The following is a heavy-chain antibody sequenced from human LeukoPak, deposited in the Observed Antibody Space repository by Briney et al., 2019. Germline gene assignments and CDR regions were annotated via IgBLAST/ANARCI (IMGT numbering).Heavy chain of an antibody. CDR1: GFTFSSYS. V-gene: IGHV3-21*01. J-gene: IGHJ4*02. CDR3: ARDGHQWLVHDY. D-gene: IGHD6-19*01. CDR2: ISSGSKYI. Sequence: GGSLRLSCAASGFTFSSYSMNWVRQAPGKGLEWVSAISSGSKYIYYADLVKGRFTIPRDNAKNSLYLQMNSLRAEDTAVYYCARDGHQWLVHDYWGQGPLVTVSS.